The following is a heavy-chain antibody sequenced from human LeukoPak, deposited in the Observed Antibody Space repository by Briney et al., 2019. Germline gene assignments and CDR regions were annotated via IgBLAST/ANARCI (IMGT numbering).Heavy chain of an antibody. CDR2: SYYTGST. CDR1: GGSMSSGDHY. J-gene: IGHJ4*02. Sequence: SETLSLTCTVSGGSMSSGDHYWSWIRQPPGKGLEWIGFSYYTGSTYYNPSLKSRVTISVDTSKNQFSLKLSSVTAADTAVFYCARKDYRDYGQSFDLWGQGTLVTVSS. V-gene: IGHV4-30-4*01. CDR3: ARKDYRDYGQSFDL. D-gene: IGHD4-17*01.